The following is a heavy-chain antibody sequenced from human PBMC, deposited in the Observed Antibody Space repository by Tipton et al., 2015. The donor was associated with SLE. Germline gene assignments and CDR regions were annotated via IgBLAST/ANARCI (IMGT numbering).Heavy chain of an antibody. CDR3: AREARRTWRAFDV. J-gene: IGHJ3*01. CDR2: INHSGIT. CDR1: GGSFSGYY. V-gene: IGHV4-34*01. Sequence: LRLSFAVYGGSFSGYYWSWIRQSPGKGLEWIGEINHSGITTYNTSLKSRVTISVDTSKNQFSLKVMSVTAADTAVYYCAREARRTWRAFDVWGQGTLVTVSS.